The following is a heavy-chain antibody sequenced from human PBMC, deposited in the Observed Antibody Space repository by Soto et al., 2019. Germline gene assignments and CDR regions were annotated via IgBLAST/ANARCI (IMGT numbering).Heavy chain of an antibody. Sequence: YETLSLTCAVYGRCFSGYYWSWIRQPPGKGLEWIGEINHRGSTNYNPSLKSRVTISVDTSKNQFSLKLSSVTAADTAVYYCARGGGSSYYFDDWGQGTLVTVSS. V-gene: IGHV4-34*01. J-gene: IGHJ4*02. CDR2: INHRGST. D-gene: IGHD1-26*01. CDR3: ARGGGSSYYFDD. CDR1: GRCFSGYY.